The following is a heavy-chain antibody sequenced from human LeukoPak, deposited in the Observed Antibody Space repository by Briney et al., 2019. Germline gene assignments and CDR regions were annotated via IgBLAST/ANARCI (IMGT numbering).Heavy chain of an antibody. J-gene: IGHJ4*02. CDR1: GFTFSSYG. D-gene: IGHD3-3*01. Sequence: PGRSLRLSCAASGFTFSSYGMHWVRQAPGKGLEWLAVISYDGGNKYYADSVKGRFTISRDNSKNTLYLQMNSLRAEDTAVYYCAKDQGGGSDFWSGYYTGLDYWGQGTLVTVSS. CDR3: AKDQGGGSDFWSGYYTGLDY. CDR2: ISYDGGNK. V-gene: IGHV3-30*18.